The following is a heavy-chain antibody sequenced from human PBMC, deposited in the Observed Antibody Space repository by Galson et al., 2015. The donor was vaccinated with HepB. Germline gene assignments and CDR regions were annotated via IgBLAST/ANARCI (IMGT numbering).Heavy chain of an antibody. CDR3: AKEIGPDGYAFDI. CDR2: ISYDGSNK. D-gene: IGHD6-25*01. J-gene: IGHJ3*02. Sequence: SLRLSCAASGFTFSSYGMHWVRQAPGKGLEWVAVISYDGSNKYYADSVKGRFTISRDNSKNTLYLQMNSLRAEDTAVYYCAKEIGPDGYAFDIWGQGTMVTVSS. CDR1: GFTFSSYG. V-gene: IGHV3-30*18.